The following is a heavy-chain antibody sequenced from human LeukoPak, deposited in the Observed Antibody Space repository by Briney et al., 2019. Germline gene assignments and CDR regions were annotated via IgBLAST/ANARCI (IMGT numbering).Heavy chain of an antibody. Sequence: PGGSLRLSCAASGFTVSSNYMSWVRQAPGKGLEWVSVIYSGGSTYYADSVKGRFTISRDNSKNTLYLQMNSLRAEDTAVYYCARSFSSGYSEGFDYWGQGTLVTVSS. D-gene: IGHD3-22*01. CDR2: IYSGGST. CDR3: ARSFSSGYSEGFDY. V-gene: IGHV3-53*01. CDR1: GFTVSSNY. J-gene: IGHJ4*02.